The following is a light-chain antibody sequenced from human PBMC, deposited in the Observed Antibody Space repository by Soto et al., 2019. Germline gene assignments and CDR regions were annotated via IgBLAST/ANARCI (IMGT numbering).Light chain of an antibody. CDR2: GAS. CDR3: KQYKYWPPWT. Sequence: EIVMTQSPGTLSVSPGERATLSCRASQSVSSNLAWYQQKPGQAPRLLIYGASTRATGIPAKFSGSGSGTECTLTINSLQSEDLAVYYCKQYKYWPPWTFGQGTKVEI. J-gene: IGKJ1*01. V-gene: IGKV3-15*01. CDR1: QSVSSN.